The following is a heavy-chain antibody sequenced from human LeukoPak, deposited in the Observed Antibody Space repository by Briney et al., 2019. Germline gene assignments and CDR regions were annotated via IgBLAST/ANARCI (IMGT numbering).Heavy chain of an antibody. J-gene: IGHJ4*02. CDR1: GYTFTSYG. Sequence: GASVKVSCKASGYTFTSYGISWVRQAPGQGLEWMGWISAYNGNTNYAQKLQGRVTMTTDTSTSTASMELRSLRSDDTAVYYCATLALDSGGYANFDYWGQGTLVTVSS. V-gene: IGHV1-18*01. CDR2: ISAYNGNT. D-gene: IGHD1-26*01. CDR3: ATLALDSGGYANFDY.